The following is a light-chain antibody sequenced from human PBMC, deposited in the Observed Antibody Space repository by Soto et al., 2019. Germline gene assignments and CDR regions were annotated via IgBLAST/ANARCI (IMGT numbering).Light chain of an antibody. CDR2: GAS. CDR3: QQYGSSGT. CDR1: QSVSSN. J-gene: IGKJ1*01. Sequence: EIVMTQSPATLSVSPGERATLSCTASQSVSSNLAWYQQKPGRAPRLLIYGASSRATGIPDRFSGSGSGTDFTLTISRLEPEDFAVYYCQQYGSSGTFGQGTKVDIK. V-gene: IGKV3-20*01.